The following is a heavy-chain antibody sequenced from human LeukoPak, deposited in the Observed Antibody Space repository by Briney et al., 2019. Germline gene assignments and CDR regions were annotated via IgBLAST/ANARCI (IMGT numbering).Heavy chain of an antibody. D-gene: IGHD3-22*01. CDR3: ARRSYYDSGGYYYDF. CDR1: GYIFTNYW. Sequence: GESLKISCKGSGYIFTNYWIAWVRQMPGKGLEWMGIISPDDSDTRYSPSFQGQVTISADKSISTAYLQWSSLKASDTAMYYCARRSYYDSGGYYYDFWGQGTLVTVSS. V-gene: IGHV5-51*01. CDR2: ISPDDSDT. J-gene: IGHJ4*02.